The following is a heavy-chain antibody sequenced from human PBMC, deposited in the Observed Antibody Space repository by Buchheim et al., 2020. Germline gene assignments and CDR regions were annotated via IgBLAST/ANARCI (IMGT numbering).Heavy chain of an antibody. V-gene: IGHV4-31*03. CDR3: AREGGAYYDFWSGYLGGYFDY. D-gene: IGHD3-3*01. J-gene: IGHJ4*02. Sequence: QVQLQESGPGLVKPSQTLSLTCTVSGGSISSGGYYWSWIRQHPGKGLEWIGYIYYSGSTYYNPSLKSRVTISVDTSKNQFSLKLSSVTAADTAVYYCAREGGAYYDFWSGYLGGYFDYWGQGTL. CDR1: GGSISSGGYY. CDR2: IYYSGST.